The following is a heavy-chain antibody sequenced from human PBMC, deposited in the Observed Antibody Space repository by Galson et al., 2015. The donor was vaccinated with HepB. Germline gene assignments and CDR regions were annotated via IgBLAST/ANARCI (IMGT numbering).Heavy chain of an antibody. V-gene: IGHV4-38-2*02. Sequence: LSLTCTVSGHSLKDGYYWAWIRQFPGRGLEWVGSAYHVGTTYYNPSLKSRVTILVDTSTNQFSLNLRSVTGADTAVYYCARDGAFDDAFDIWGQGTVVTVSS. CDR2: AYHVGTT. J-gene: IGHJ3*02. CDR1: GHSLKDGYY. CDR3: ARDGAFDDAFDI. D-gene: IGHD3-16*01.